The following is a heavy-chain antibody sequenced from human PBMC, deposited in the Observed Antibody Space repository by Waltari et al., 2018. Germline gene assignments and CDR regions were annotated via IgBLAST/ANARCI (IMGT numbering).Heavy chain of an antibody. CDR3: ARAQAKFLEWLLNDY. Sequence: QVQLVQSGAEVKKPGASVKVFCKASGYTFTGYYMHWVRPAPGQGLEWMGRINPNSGGTNYAQKFQGRVTMTRDTSISTAYMELSRLRSDDTAVYYCARAQAKFLEWLLNDYWGQGTLVTVSS. CDR2: INPNSGGT. CDR1: GYTFTGYY. V-gene: IGHV1-2*06. D-gene: IGHD3-3*01. J-gene: IGHJ4*02.